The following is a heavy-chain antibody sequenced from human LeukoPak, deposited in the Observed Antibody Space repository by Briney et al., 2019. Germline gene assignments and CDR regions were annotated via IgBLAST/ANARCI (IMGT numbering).Heavy chain of an antibody. V-gene: IGHV1-18*04. CDR1: GYTFTSYG. CDR2: ISAYNGNT. D-gene: IGHD2-15*01. Sequence: GASVKVSCKASGYTFTSYGISWVRQAPGQGLEWMGWISAYNGNTNYAQKLQGRVTMTTDTSTSTAYMELRSLRSDDTAVYYCARDLLYCSGGSCYSLDAFDIWGQGTMVTVPS. J-gene: IGHJ3*02. CDR3: ARDLLYCSGGSCYSLDAFDI.